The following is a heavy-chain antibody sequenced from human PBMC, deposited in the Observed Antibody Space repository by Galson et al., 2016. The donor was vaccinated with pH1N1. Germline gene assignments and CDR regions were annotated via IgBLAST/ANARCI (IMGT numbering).Heavy chain of an antibody. Sequence: SLRLSCAASGCSFDDYAMHWVRPAPGKVLEWLSGISWNGSSMDYADSVKRRYTISKDSAKNSLYLQKNSLRAEYTALYYCARNSGWFGGDFDFSGQGTPVSASS. CDR1: GCSFDDYA. J-gene: IGHJ4*02. CDR2: ISWNGSSM. D-gene: IGHD6-19*01. CDR3: ARNSGWFGGDFDF. V-gene: IGHV3-9*01.